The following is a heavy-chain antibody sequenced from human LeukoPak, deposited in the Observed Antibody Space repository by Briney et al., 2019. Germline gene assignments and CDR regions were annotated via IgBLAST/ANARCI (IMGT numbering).Heavy chain of an antibody. CDR1: GGSISSYY. CDR2: IYTSGST. CDR3: ARDQEVRHSGSFYFDY. V-gene: IGHV4-4*07. Sequence: SETLSLTCTVSGGSISSYYWSWIRQPAGKGLEWIGRIYTSGSTNYNPPLKSRVTMSVDTSKNQFSLKLSSVTAADTAVYYCARDQEVRHSGSFYFDYWGQGTLVTVSS. J-gene: IGHJ4*02. D-gene: IGHD1-26*01.